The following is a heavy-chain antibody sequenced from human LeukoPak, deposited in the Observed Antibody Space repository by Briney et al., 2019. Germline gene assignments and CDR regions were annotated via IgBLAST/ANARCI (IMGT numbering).Heavy chain of an antibody. CDR1: GFTFSNYA. CDR2: ISASGGTT. J-gene: IGHJ4*02. Sequence: GGSLRLSCAASGFTFSNYAMTWVRQAPGKGLEWLSTISASGGTTSFADSVKGRFTISRDNSKNRLYLQMNSLRAEDTALYYCAKSLGHRYDSSGYHYHEGFDYWGQGTLVTVSS. CDR3: AKSLGHRYDSSGYHYHEGFDY. V-gene: IGHV3-23*01. D-gene: IGHD3-22*01.